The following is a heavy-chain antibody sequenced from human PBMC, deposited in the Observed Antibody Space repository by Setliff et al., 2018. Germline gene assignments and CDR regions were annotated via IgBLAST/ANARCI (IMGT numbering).Heavy chain of an antibody. CDR1: GYTFTSYD. J-gene: IGHJ4*02. D-gene: IGHD3-22*01. CDR3: ARATAYVGNCMVVVTTEGYYFDS. CDR2: MNPNSGNT. V-gene: IGHV1-8*01. Sequence: GASVKVSCKASGYTFTSYDINWVRQATGQGLEWMGWMNPNSGNTGYAQKFHGRVTMTSNTSISTAYMELNSLRSEDTAVYFCARATAYVGNCMVVVTTEGYYFDSWGQGTLVTVSS.